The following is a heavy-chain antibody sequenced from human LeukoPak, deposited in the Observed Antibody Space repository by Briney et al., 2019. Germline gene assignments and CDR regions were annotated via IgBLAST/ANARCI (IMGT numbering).Heavy chain of an antibody. D-gene: IGHD7-27*01. J-gene: IGHJ5*02. V-gene: IGHV1-69*01. CDR2: IIPIFGTA. Sequence: SVTVSCKASGGTFSSYAISWVRQAPGQGLEWMGGIIPIFGTANYAQKFQGRVTITADESTSTAYMELSSLRSEDTAVYYCAREGELGRENWFDPWGQGTLVTVSS. CDR1: GGTFSSYA. CDR3: AREGELGRENWFDP.